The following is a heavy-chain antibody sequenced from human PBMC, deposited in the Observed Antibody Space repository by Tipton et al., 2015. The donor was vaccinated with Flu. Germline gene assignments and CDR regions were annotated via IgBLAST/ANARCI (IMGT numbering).Heavy chain of an antibody. Sequence: TLSLTCTVSGGSISSYYWSWIRQPAGKGLEWIGRIYTSGSTNYNPSLKSRVTMSVDTSKNQFPLKLSSGTAADTAVYYCARGGTNYYDILTGEGWYFDYWGQGTLVTVSS. CDR2: IYTSGST. D-gene: IGHD3-9*01. CDR1: GGSISSYY. V-gene: IGHV4-4*07. CDR3: ARGGTNYYDILTGEGWYFDY. J-gene: IGHJ4*02.